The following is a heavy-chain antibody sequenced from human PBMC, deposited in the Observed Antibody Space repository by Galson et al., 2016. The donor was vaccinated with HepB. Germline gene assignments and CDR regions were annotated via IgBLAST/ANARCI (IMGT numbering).Heavy chain of an antibody. Sequence: SLRLSCAASGSPFSSYLMHWVRQAPGKGLVWVSRVNSDGSSTSYADSVRGRFTISRDNAKKSLYLQMNSLRAEDTAVYFCARAYQYTLDYWGQGTLVTVSS. V-gene: IGHV3-74*01. CDR3: ARAYQYTLDY. D-gene: IGHD1-1*01. J-gene: IGHJ4*02. CDR1: GSPFSSYL. CDR2: VNSDGSST.